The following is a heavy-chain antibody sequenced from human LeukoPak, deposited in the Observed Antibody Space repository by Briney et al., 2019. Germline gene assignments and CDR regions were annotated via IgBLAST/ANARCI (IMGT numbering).Heavy chain of an antibody. Sequence: ASVKVSCKASGGTFTSYDINWVRQATGQGLEWMGWMNPNSGNTGYAQKFQGRVTITRNTSISTAYMELSSLRSEDTAVYYCARGRYYDFWSGQGKERLDYWGQGTLVTVSS. CDR1: GGTFTSYD. CDR2: MNPNSGNT. CDR3: ARGRYYDFWSGQGKERLDY. D-gene: IGHD3-3*01. V-gene: IGHV1-8*03. J-gene: IGHJ4*02.